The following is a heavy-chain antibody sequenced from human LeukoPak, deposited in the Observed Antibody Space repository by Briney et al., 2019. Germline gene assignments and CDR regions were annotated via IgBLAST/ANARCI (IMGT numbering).Heavy chain of an antibody. Sequence: SETLSLTCTGSGGSISSYYWMWLRQPPGNELEWFGYIYYSGSTNYNPSLKSRVTISVDTSKNQSSLKLSSVTAADAAVYYCARVSQLSYYYGMDVWGQGTPVTASS. CDR2: IYYSGST. D-gene: IGHD2-2*01. CDR3: ARVSQLSYYYGMDV. V-gene: IGHV4-59*01. CDR1: GGSISSYY. J-gene: IGHJ6*02.